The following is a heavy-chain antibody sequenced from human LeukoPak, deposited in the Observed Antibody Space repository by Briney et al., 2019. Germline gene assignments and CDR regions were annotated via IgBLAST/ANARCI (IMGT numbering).Heavy chain of an antibody. J-gene: IGHJ6*03. CDR1: GFTFSSYW. CDR3: ARVVEYSSPRYYYYYMDV. Sequence: GGSLRLSCAASGFTFSSYWMSWVRQAPGKGLEWVANIKQDGSEKYYVDSVKGRFTISRDNAKNSLYLQMNSLRAEDTAVYYCARVVEYSSPRYYYYYMDVWGKGTTVTVSS. CDR2: IKQDGSEK. V-gene: IGHV3-7*01. D-gene: IGHD6-6*01.